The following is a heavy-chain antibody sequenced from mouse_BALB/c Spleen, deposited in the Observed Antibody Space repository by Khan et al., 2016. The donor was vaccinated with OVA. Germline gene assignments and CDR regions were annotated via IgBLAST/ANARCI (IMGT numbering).Heavy chain of an antibody. CDR3: TRLAYYYDSEGFAY. CDR1: GFTFSTYG. J-gene: IGHJ3*01. D-gene: IGHD1-1*01. Sequence: EVELVESGGDLVKPRGSLKLSCAASGFTFSTYGMSWVRQTPDRRLEWVATVSTGGTYTYYLDSVKGRFTISRDNAKNTLYLQMSSLKSEDTAMFYCTRLAYYYDSEGFAYWGQGTLVTVSA. CDR2: VSTGGTYT. V-gene: IGHV5-6*01.